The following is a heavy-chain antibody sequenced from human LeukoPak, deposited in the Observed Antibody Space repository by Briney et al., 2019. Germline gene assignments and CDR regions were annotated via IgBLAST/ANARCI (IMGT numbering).Heavy chain of an antibody. Sequence: GASVKVSCKASGYTFTGYYMHWVRQAPGQGLEWMGRINPNSGGTNYAQKSQGRVTMTRDTSISTAYMELSRLRSDDTAVYYCATPLMVASLHDAFDIWGQGTMVTVSS. CDR1: GYTFTGYY. J-gene: IGHJ3*02. CDR2: INPNSGGT. V-gene: IGHV1-2*06. D-gene: IGHD5-12*01. CDR3: ATPLMVASLHDAFDI.